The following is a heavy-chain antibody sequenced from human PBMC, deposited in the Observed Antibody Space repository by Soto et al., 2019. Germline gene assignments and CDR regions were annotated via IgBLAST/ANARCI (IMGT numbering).Heavy chain of an antibody. CDR3: ARLGELVTGDLRD. V-gene: IGHV4-59*08. CDR1: GGSISSYY. Sequence: SETLSLTCTVSGGSISSYYWSWIRQPPGKGLEWIGYIYYSGSTNYNPSLKSRVTISVDTSKNQFSLKLSSVTAADTAVYYCARLGELVTGDLRDWGQGTLVTVSS. CDR2: IYYSGST. D-gene: IGHD7-27*01. J-gene: IGHJ4*02.